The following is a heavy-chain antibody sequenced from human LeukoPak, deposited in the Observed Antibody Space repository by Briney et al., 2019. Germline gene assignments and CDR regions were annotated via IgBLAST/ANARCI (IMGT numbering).Heavy chain of an antibody. V-gene: IGHV3-74*01. D-gene: IGHD1-26*01. Sequence: PWGSLRLSCAASGFTFSSYWMHWVRQAPGKGLVWVSRISSDGSSTTYADSVKGRFTISRDNAKNTLYLQMNSLRAEDTAVYYCARPQPFRYSGSYYTRGGEFDYWGQGTLVTVSS. J-gene: IGHJ4*02. CDR1: GFTFSSYW. CDR2: ISSDGSST. CDR3: ARPQPFRYSGSYYTRGGEFDY.